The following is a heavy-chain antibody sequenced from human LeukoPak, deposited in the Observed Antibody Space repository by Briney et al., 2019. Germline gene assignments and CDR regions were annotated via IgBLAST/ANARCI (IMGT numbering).Heavy chain of an antibody. J-gene: IGHJ5*02. V-gene: IGHV1-69*04. CDR1: GGTFSSYA. D-gene: IGHD3-22*01. CDR2: IIPILGIA. Sequence: ASVKVSCKASGGTFSSYAISWVRQAPGQGLEWMGRIIPILGIANYAQKFQGRVTITADKSTSTAYMELSSLRSEDTAVCYCARGGDSSGYYYSWFDPWGQGTLVTVSS. CDR3: ARGGDSSGYYYSWFDP.